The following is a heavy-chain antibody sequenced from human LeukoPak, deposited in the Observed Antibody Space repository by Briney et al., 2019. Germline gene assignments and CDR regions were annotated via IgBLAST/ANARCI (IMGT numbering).Heavy chain of an antibody. Sequence: ASVKVSCKASGYTFNGYYMHWVRQAPGQGLEWMGRINPNSGGTNYAQKFQGRVTMTRDTSISTAYMELSRLRSDDTAVYYCASGGSYSFSGVDYFDYWGQGTLVTVSS. J-gene: IGHJ4*02. CDR1: GYTFNGYY. D-gene: IGHD1-26*01. CDR3: ASGGSYSFSGVDYFDY. CDR2: INPNSGGT. V-gene: IGHV1-2*06.